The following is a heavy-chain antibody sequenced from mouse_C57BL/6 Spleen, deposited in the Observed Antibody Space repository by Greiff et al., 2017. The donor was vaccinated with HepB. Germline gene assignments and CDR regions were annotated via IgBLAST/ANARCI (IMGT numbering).Heavy chain of an antibody. CDR1: GFTFSSYA. D-gene: IGHD1-1*01. J-gene: IGHJ4*01. V-gene: IGHV5-4*01. CDR2: ISDGGSYT. CDR3: ARDRDGSSSYYAMDY. Sequence: EVQLVESGGGLVKPGGSLKLSCAASGFTFSSYAMSWVRQTPEKRLEWVATISDGGSYTYYPDNVKGRFTISRDNAKNNLYLQMSHLKSEDTAMYYCARDRDGSSSYYAMDYWGQGTSVTVSS.